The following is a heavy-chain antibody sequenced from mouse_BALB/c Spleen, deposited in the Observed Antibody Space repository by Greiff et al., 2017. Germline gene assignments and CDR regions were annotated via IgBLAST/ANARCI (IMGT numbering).Heavy chain of an antibody. V-gene: IGHV1-69*01. CDR3: ARSVTTVVGYFDY. CDR1: GYTFTDYW. D-gene: IGHD1-1*01. CDR2: IDTSDSYT. Sequence: QVQLQQPGAELVMPGASVKMSCKASGYTFTDYWMHWVKQRPGQGLEWIGAIDTSDSYTSYNQKFKGKATLTVDESSSTAYMQLSSLTSEDSAVYYCARSVTTVVGYFDYWGQGTTLTVSS. J-gene: IGHJ2*01.